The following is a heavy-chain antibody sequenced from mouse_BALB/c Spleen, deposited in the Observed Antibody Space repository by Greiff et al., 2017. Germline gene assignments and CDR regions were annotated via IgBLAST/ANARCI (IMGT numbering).Heavy chain of an antibody. J-gene: IGHJ2*01. CDR1: GFTFSSYA. D-gene: IGHD4-1*02. CDR3: ATTGTNFDY. CDR2: ISSGGSYT. Sequence: DVMLVESGGGLVKPGGSLKLSCAASGFTFSSYAMSWVRQTPEKRLEWVATISSGGSYTYYPDSVKGRFTISRDNAKNTLYLQMSSLRSEDTAMYYCATTGTNFDYWGQGTTLTVSS. V-gene: IGHV5-9-1*01.